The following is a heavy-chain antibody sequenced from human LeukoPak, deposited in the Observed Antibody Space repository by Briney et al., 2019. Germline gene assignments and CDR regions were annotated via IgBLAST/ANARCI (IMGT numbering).Heavy chain of an antibody. CDR3: ARGGLEYSSSSDYFDY. CDR2: ISSSGSTI. Sequence: PGGSLRLSCAASGFTFSDYYMSWIRQAPGRGLEWVSYISSSGSTIYYADSVKGRFTISRDNAKNSLYLQMNSLRAEDTAVYYCARGGLEYSSSSDYFDYWGQGTLVTVSS. CDR1: GFTFSDYY. J-gene: IGHJ4*02. V-gene: IGHV3-11*01. D-gene: IGHD6-6*01.